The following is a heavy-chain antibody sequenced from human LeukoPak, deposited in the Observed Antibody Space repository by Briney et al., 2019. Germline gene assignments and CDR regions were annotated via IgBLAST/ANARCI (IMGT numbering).Heavy chain of an antibody. CDR1: GYSFTTYW. V-gene: IGHV5-10-1*01. CDR3: ARHATGTTDY. D-gene: IGHD1-1*01. J-gene: IGHJ4*02. Sequence: GESLKISCKGSGYSFTTYWIGWVRQMLGKGLEWMGRIDPSDSYTNYYPSFQGHVTISVDKSINTAYLQWSSLKASDTAMYYCARHATGTTDYWGQGTLVTVSS. CDR2: IDPSDSYT.